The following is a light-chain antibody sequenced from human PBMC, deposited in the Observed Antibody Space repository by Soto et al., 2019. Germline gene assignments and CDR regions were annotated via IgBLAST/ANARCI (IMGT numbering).Light chain of an antibody. CDR2: WAS. J-gene: IGKJ2*01. CDR1: QSVLYNSNNKNY. CDR3: QQYESTPPT. V-gene: IGKV4-1*01. Sequence: DIVMTQSPDSLAVSLGERATINYKSSQSVLYNSNNKNYLAWYQQRPGQPPKLLIYWASTRESGVPDRFSGSGSGTDFTLTITSLQAEDVAVYYCQQYESTPPTFGQGTKLEFK.